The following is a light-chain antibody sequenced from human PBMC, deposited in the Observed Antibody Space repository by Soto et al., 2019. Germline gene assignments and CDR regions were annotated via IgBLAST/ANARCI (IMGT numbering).Light chain of an antibody. J-gene: IGLJ2*01. Sequence: QSALTQPASVSGSPGQSITISCTGTSSDVGGYNYVSWYQQHPGIAPKLMISEVSNRPSGVSNRFSGSKSGNTASLTNSGLQAEDEADYYCSSYTSSSTLVFGGGTKLTVL. CDR1: SSDVGGYNY. CDR2: EVS. CDR3: SSYTSSSTLV. V-gene: IGLV2-14*01.